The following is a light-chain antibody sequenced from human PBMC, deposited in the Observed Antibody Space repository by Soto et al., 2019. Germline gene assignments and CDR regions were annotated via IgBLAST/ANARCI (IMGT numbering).Light chain of an antibody. Sequence: QSVLTQPPSASGTPGQRVTIFCSGSSSNIGSNTVNWYQQLPGTAPKLLIYNNNKGPSGVPDRFSGSKSGNSASLVISGLQSEDEADYYCAAWDDSLNGVVFGGGTQLTVL. CDR3: AAWDDSLNGVV. CDR1: SSNIGSNT. V-gene: IGLV1-44*01. J-gene: IGLJ3*02. CDR2: NNN.